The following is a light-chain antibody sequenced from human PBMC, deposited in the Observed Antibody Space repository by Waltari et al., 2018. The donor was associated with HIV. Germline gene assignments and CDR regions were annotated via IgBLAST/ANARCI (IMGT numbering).Light chain of an antibody. V-gene: IGLV1-47*01. Sequence: QSVLTQPPSASGTPGQRVTISCSGSSSNLGRTFVYLYQPLPETAPNPLIFRNNQRPSGVPDRFSGSKSGTSASLAISGLRSEDEADYYCAAWDDSLSVVFGGGTKLTVL. CDR3: AAWDDSLSVV. CDR1: SSNLGRTF. CDR2: RNN. J-gene: IGLJ2*01.